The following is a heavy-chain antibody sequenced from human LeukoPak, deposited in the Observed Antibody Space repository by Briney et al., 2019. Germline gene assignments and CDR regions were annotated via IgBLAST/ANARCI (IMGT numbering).Heavy chain of an antibody. CDR2: IIPIFGTA. J-gene: IGHJ6*03. CDR3: AREGPRVVPAADYYYYMDV. V-gene: IGHV1-69*13. CDR1: GGTFSSYA. Sequence: ASVKVSCKASGGTFSSYAISWVRQAPGQGLEWMGGIIPIFGTANYAQKFQGRVTITADEPTSTAYMELSSLRSEDTAVYYCAREGPRVVPAADYYYYMDVWGKGTTVTVSS. D-gene: IGHD2-2*01.